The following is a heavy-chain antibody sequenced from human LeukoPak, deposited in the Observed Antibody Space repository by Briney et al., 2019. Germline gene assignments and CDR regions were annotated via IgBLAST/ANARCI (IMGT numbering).Heavy chain of an antibody. CDR2: ISSSSSYI. V-gene: IGHV3-21*01. CDR3: ARYGQQLVPDY. CDR1: GFTFSSYS. D-gene: IGHD6-13*01. J-gene: IGHJ4*02. Sequence: GGSLRLSCAASGFTFSSYSMNRVRQAPGKGLEWVSSISSSSSYIYYADSVKGRFTISRDNAKNSLYLQMNSLRAEDTAVYYCARYGQQLVPDYWGQGTLVTVSS.